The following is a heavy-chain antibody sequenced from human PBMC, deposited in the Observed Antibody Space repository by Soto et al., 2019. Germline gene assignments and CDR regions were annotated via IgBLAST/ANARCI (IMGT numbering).Heavy chain of an antibody. CDR1: GASISSSHY. J-gene: IGHJ6*02. CDR2: IYHTGNT. Sequence: SETLSLTCTVSGASISSSHYWTWVRQTPGKGLEWIGEIYHTGNTNYNPSLKSRVTLSLDKSKNQFSLRLNSVTAADTAVFYCARYPMDDYYRGMDVWGQGTTVTVSS. V-gene: IGHV4-4*02. CDR3: ARYPMDDYYRGMDV.